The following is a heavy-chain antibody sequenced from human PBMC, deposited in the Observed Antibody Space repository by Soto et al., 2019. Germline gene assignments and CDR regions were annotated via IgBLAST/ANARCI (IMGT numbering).Heavy chain of an antibody. CDR3: ARGVRCSGGRCLGWEHFVY. J-gene: IGHJ4*02. CDR2: ISSSGSTI. CDR1: GFTFSDYY. V-gene: IGHV3-11*04. Sequence: PGGSLRLSCAASGFTFSDYYMSWIRQAPGKGLEWVSYISSSGSTIYYADSVKGRFTISRDNAKNSLYLQMNSLRAEDTAVYYCARGVRCSGGRCLGWEHFVYWGQGTLVTVSS. D-gene: IGHD2-15*01.